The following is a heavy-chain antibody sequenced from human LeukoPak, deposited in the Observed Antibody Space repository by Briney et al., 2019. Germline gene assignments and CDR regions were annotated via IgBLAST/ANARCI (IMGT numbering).Heavy chain of an antibody. Sequence: GGAPRLSCAASGFTFSSYAMSWVRQAPGKGLEWVSTFSGSGGSTHYADSVKGRFTISRDNSKNTLYLQMNSLRAEDTAVYYCARLREIPVFGVVTKSTSYFDYWGQGTLDTVSS. V-gene: IGHV3-23*01. J-gene: IGHJ4*02. CDR1: GFTFSSYA. CDR3: ARLREIPVFGVVTKSTSYFDY. CDR2: FSGSGGST. D-gene: IGHD3-3*01.